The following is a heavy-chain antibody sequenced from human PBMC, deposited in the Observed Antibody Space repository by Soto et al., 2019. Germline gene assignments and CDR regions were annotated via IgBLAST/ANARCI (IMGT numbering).Heavy chain of an antibody. Sequence: EVQLVESGGGLVQPGGSLRLSCAASGFTFSSYSMNWVRQAPGKGLEWVSYISSSSSTIYYADSVKGRFTISRDNAKNSLYLQMNSLRDEDTAVYYCARDEDRYYDFWSGYYTPPYYYGMDVWGQGTTVTVSS. D-gene: IGHD3-3*01. V-gene: IGHV3-48*02. J-gene: IGHJ6*02. CDR2: ISSSSSTI. CDR3: ARDEDRYYDFWSGYYTPPYYYGMDV. CDR1: GFTFSSYS.